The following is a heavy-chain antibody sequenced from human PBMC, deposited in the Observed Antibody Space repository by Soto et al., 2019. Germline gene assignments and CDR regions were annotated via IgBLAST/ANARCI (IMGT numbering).Heavy chain of an antibody. CDR2: IYYSGST. Sequence: SETLSLTCTVSGGSISSGGYYWSWIRQHPGKGLEWIGYIYYSGSTYYNPSLKSRVTISVDTSKNQFSLKLSSVTAADTAVYYCARDSGAALTYGMDVWGQGTTVTVSS. CDR1: GGSISSGGYY. J-gene: IGHJ6*02. D-gene: IGHD6-6*01. V-gene: IGHV4-31*03. CDR3: ARDSGAALTYGMDV.